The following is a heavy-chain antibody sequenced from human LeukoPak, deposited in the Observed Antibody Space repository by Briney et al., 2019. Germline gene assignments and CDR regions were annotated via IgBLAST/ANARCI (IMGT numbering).Heavy chain of an antibody. CDR1: GFTFSSFE. V-gene: IGHV3-48*03. D-gene: IGHD2-15*01. CDR3: ARDRPTTSGGICFDY. CDR2: ISSGGSTL. Sequence: GGSLRLSCAASGFTFSSFEMNWVRQTPGKGLEWVSYISSGGSTLYYADSVKGRFTISRDNDKNSLYLQMNSLRAEDTAVYYCARDRPTTSGGICFDYWSRGTLVTVSS. J-gene: IGHJ4*02.